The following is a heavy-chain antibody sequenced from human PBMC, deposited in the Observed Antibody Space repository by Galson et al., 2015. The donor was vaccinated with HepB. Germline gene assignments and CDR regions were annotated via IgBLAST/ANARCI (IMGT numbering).Heavy chain of an antibody. V-gene: IGHV4-39*01. D-gene: IGHD5-24*01. CDR2: IYYSGST. CDR3: ARHVARGGWIARLEMATIEAFDI. CDR1: GGSISSSSYY. Sequence: ETLSLTCTVSGGSISSSSYYWGWIRQPPGKGLEWIGSIYYSGSTYYNPSLKSRVTISVDTSKNQFSLKLSSVTAADTAVYYCARHVARGGWIARLEMATIEAFDIWGQGTMVTVSS. J-gene: IGHJ3*02.